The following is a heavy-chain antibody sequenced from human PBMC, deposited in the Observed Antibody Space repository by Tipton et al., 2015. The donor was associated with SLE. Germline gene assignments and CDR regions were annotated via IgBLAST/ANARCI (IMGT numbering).Heavy chain of an antibody. V-gene: IGHV4-31*03. CDR2: IYYTGST. Sequence: TLSLTCTVSGGSISSGSYYWSWIRQPPGKGLEWIGYIYYTGSTYYNPSLKSRVIISVDTSKNQFSLNLTSVTAADTAVYYCASTGVNYRRRAFDIWGQGTMVTVSS. J-gene: IGHJ3*02. CDR1: GGSISSGSYY. D-gene: IGHD5-24*01. CDR3: ASTGVNYRRRAFDI.